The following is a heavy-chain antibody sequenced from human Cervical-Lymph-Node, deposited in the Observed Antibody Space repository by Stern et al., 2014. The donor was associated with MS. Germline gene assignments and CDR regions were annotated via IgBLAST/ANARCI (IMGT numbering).Heavy chain of an antibody. D-gene: IGHD3-22*01. CDR3: ARHPNYDQREGIFDY. CDR1: GVSISRTRFY. V-gene: IGHV4-39*01. Sequence: QVQLQESGPGLVKPSETLSLTCNASGVSISRTRFYWGWIRQPPGKGLEWIGSVYHGGSAYYNPSLRSRAPLSVETSHNAFSMEMSSVPAADTSVYYCARHPNYDQREGIFDYWGQGILVTVSS. CDR2: VYHGGSA. J-gene: IGHJ4*02.